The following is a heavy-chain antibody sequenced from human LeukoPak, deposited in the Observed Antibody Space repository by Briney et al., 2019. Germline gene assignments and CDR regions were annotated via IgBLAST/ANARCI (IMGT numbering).Heavy chain of an antibody. V-gene: IGHV3-13*01. CDR1: GFYSSNYD. D-gene: IGHD4-17*01. CDR3: ATNDYGASDY. CDR2: VGASGDI. Sequence: PGRSLTLSCAASGFYSSNYDIHWVRQAAGKGLEWVSVVGASGDIFFASSVKGRFTVSREHAKNSLYLQMNSLRAEDTAVFYCATNDYGASDYWGQGTLVTVSS. J-gene: IGHJ4*02.